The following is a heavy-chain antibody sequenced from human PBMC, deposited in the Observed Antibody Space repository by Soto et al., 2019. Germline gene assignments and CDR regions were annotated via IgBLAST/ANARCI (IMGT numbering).Heavy chain of an antibody. CDR3: ARHNSQWPNWFDP. CDR2: ISAYNGNT. J-gene: IGHJ5*02. Sequence: QVQLVQSGAEVKKPGASVKVSCKASGYTFTSYGISWVRQAPGQGLEWMGWISAYNGNTNYAPKLQGRVTMTTNTSPSPTYMELRSLRSDDTAVYYCARHNSQWPNWFDPWGQGTLVTAS. D-gene: IGHD1-1*01. V-gene: IGHV1-18*01. CDR1: GYTFTSYG.